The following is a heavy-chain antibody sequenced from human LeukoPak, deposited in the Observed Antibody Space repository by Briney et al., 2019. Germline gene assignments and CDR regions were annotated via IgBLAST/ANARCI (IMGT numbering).Heavy chain of an antibody. V-gene: IGHV4-4*07. J-gene: IGHJ4*02. CDR2: IYTSGST. Sequence: SETLSLTCTVSGGSISSYYWSWIRQPAGKGLEWIGRIYTSGSTNDNPSLKSRVTMSVDTSKNQFSLKLSSVTAADTAVYYCARGFPYDSSGYYYVDYWGQGTLVTVSS. CDR3: ARGFPYDSSGYYYVDY. D-gene: IGHD3-22*01. CDR1: GGSISSYY.